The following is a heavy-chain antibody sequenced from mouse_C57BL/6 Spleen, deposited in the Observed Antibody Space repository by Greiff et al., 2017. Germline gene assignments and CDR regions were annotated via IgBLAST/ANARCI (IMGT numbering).Heavy chain of an antibody. V-gene: IGHV1-69*01. CDR1: GYTFTSYW. CDR2: IDPSDSYT. J-gene: IGHJ1*03. CDR3: ARNYYASTRSFDV. Sequence: QVQLKQPGAELVMPGASVKLSCKASGYTFTSYWMHWVKQRPGQGLEWIGEIDPSDSYTNYNQKSKGKSTLTVDKSSSTAYMQLSSLTSEDSAVYYCARNYYASTRSFDVWGTGTTVTVSS. D-gene: IGHD1-1*01.